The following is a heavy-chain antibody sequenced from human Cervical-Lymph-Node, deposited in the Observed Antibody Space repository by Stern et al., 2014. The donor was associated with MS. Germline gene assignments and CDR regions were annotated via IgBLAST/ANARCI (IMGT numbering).Heavy chain of an antibody. V-gene: IGHV1-3*01. Sequence: QVQLVQSGAEVKKPGASVKVSSKASGYTFTSYAMHWVRQAPGQRLEWMGWINAGNGNTKYSQKFQGRVTITRDTSASTAYMELSSLRSEDTAVYYCARAPLRYFDWLPMYGMDVWGQGTTVTVSS. CDR2: INAGNGNT. CDR3: ARAPLRYFDWLPMYGMDV. J-gene: IGHJ6*02. CDR1: GYTFTSYA. D-gene: IGHD3-9*01.